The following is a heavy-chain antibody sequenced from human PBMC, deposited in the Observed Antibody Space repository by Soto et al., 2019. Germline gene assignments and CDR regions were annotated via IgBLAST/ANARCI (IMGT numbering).Heavy chain of an antibody. CDR2: IYYSGST. J-gene: IGHJ4*02. CDR3: ASRYGSGKYYFDF. V-gene: IGHV4-30-4*01. Sequence: SETLSLTCTVSGGSISSGDYYWSWIRQPPGKGLEWIGYIYYSGSTYYNPSLKSRVTISVDTSKNQFSLKLSSVTAADTAVYYCASRYGSGKYYFDFWGQGTPVTVSS. D-gene: IGHD3-10*01. CDR1: GGSISSGDYY.